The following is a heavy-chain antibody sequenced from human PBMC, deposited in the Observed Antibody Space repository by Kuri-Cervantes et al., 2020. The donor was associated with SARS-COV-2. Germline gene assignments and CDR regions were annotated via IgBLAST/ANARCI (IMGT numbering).Heavy chain of an antibody. CDR2: ISYDGSSR. J-gene: IGHJ4*02. D-gene: IGHD6-19*01. CDR3: SKVSKSSVSDF. V-gene: IGHV3-30*18. CDR1: GFTFSSYG. Sequence: GGSLRLSCAASGFTFSSYGIHWVRQAPGKGLEWVTFISYDGSSRYYADSVKGRFTISRDTSKNTLWLQMNSLRPDDTAVYYCSKVSKSSVSDFWGQGTLVTVSS.